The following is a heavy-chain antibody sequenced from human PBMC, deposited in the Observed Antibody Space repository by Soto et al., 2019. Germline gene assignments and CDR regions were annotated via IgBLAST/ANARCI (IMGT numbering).Heavy chain of an antibody. V-gene: IGHV1-18*01. CDR1: GYTLTSYG. CDR2: ISGYNGAT. J-gene: IGHJ4*02. Sequence: QLQLVQSGAEVKKPGASVKVSCEASGYTLTSYGISWVRQAPGQGLEWMGWISGYNGATNYAYKLQGRVTMTTDTSTSTAYMELRSLRPDDTAVYYCATFYSHGWPRGNLDQWGQGTLVTVSS. D-gene: IGHD6-19*01. CDR3: ATFYSHGWPRGNLDQ.